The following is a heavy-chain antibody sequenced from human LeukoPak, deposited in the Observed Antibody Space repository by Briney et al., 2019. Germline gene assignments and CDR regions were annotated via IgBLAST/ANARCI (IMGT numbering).Heavy chain of an antibody. CDR2: ISSSSSYI. CDR3: ARVPGGSITMVRGGDYMDV. J-gene: IGHJ6*03. D-gene: IGHD3-10*01. Sequence: AGGSLRLSCAASGFTFSSYSMNWVRQAPGKGLEWVSSISSSSSYIYYADSVKGRFTISRDNAKNSLYLQMNSPRAEDTAVYYCARVPGGSITMVRGGDYMDVWGKGTTVTVSS. CDR1: GFTFSSYS. V-gene: IGHV3-21*01.